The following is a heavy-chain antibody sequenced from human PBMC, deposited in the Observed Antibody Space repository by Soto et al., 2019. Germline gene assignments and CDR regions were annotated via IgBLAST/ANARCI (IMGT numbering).Heavy chain of an antibody. D-gene: IGHD3-10*01. V-gene: IGHV1-18*04. CDR1: GYTFTSYG. CDR3: ARDSGYVSYYYYGMDV. Sequence: GASVKVSCKASGYTFTSYGISWVRQAPGQGLEWMGWISAYNGNTNYAQKLQGRVTMTTDTSTSTAYMELRSLRSDDTAVYYCARDSGYVSYYYYGMDVWGQGTTVTVSS. J-gene: IGHJ6*02. CDR2: ISAYNGNT.